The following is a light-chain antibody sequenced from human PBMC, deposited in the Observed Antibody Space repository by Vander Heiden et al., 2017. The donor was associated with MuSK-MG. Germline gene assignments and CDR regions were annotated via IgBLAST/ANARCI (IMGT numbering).Light chain of an antibody. CDR2: DAS. J-gene: IGKJ4*01. Sequence: EIVLTQSPRTLSLSPGETATLSCRASQSDSSSYLAWYQQKPGQAPRLLIYDASSRATGIPERFSGSGSGTDFTLTISRLEPEDFAAYYCQQYGSSPITFGGGTKVEIK. V-gene: IGKV3-20*01. CDR3: QQYGSSPIT. CDR1: QSDSSSY.